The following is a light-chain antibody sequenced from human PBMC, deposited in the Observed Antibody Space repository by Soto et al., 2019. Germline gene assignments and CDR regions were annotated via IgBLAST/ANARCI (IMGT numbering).Light chain of an antibody. V-gene: IGLV2-11*01. CDR3: ASWDDRQNGVV. CDR2: DVS. CDR1: SSDVGGYNY. J-gene: IGLJ2*01. Sequence: QSALTQPRSVSGSPGQSVTISCTGTSSDVGGYNYVSWYQQHPGKAPKLMIYDVSKRPSGVPGRFSDSKSGTSASLAISGLQSEDEAHYYCASWDDRQNGVVFGGGTKLTVL.